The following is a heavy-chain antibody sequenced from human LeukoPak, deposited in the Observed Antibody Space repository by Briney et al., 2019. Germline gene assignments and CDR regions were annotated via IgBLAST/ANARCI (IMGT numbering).Heavy chain of an antibody. CDR1: GYTFTAYY. J-gene: IGHJ4*02. CDR3: TSNGPDGAYSY. CDR2: INPNSGAT. V-gene: IGHV1-2*02. Sequence: GASVKVSYKASGYTFTAYYMHWVRLAPGQGLEWMGWINPNSGATKHTPKFQDRVAMTRDTSISTAYLELSRLRSDDTAVYYCTSNGPDGAYSYWGQGTLVTVSS. D-gene: IGHD4-17*01.